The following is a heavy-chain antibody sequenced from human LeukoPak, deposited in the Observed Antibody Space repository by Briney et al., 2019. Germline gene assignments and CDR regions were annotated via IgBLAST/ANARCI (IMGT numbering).Heavy chain of an antibody. V-gene: IGHV3-23*01. CDR3: AIHPEIVATYIDY. Sequence: GGSLRLSCAVSRFTFSSHAMSWVRQAPGKGLEWVSAISGGGGSTYSADSVKGRFTVSRDNSKNTLYLQMNSLRAEDTAVYYCAIHPEIVATYIDYWGQGTLVTVSS. J-gene: IGHJ4*02. D-gene: IGHD5-12*01. CDR2: ISGGGGST. CDR1: RFTFSSHA.